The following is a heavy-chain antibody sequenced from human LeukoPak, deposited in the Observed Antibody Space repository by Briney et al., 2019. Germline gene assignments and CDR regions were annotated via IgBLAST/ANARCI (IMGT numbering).Heavy chain of an antibody. Sequence: ASVRVSSKASGYTFTGYYMHWVRPAPGQGLEWMGWINPGSGDTNYAQKFQGRVTMTRHTSISTAYMELSRLTSDDTAVYYCARREWLTYWGQGTLVTVSS. V-gene: IGHV1-2*02. J-gene: IGHJ4*02. CDR3: ARREWLTY. CDR1: GYTFTGYY. D-gene: IGHD3-3*01. CDR2: INPGSGDT.